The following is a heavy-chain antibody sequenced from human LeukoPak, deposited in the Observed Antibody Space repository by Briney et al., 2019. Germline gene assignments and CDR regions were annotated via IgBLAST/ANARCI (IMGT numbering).Heavy chain of an antibody. CDR1: GFTFSSYC. D-gene: IGHD3-22*01. Sequence: GGSLRLSCAASGFTFSSYCMSWVRQPPGKGLEWVWAISDSGGSTYYADSVKGRFTISRDNSKKTLYLQMNSLSAEDTAVYYCSKDASVEWYCYDSSGYYFDYWGQGTLVTVSS. CDR2: ISDSGGST. V-gene: IGHV3-23*01. CDR3: SKDASVEWYCYDSSGYYFDY. J-gene: IGHJ4*02.